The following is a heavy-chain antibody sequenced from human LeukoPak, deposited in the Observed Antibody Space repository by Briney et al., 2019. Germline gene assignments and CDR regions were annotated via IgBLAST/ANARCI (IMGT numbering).Heavy chain of an antibody. CDR3: ARTSYSSSWYGYNWFDP. J-gene: IGHJ5*02. CDR1: GFTFSSCS. Sequence: GGSLRLSCAASGFTFSSCSMNWVRQAPGKGLEWVSYISSSSSTIYYADSVKGRFTISRDNAKNSLYLQMNSLRDEDTAVYYCARTSYSSSWYGYNWFDPWGQGTLVTVSS. CDR2: ISSSSSTI. D-gene: IGHD6-13*01. V-gene: IGHV3-48*02.